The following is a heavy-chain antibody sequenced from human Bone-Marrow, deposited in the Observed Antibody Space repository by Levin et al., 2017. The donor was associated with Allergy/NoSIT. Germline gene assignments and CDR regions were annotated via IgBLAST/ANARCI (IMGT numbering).Heavy chain of an antibody. V-gene: IGHV3-13*01. CDR2: ITTSGDT. CDR3: TRFGEITSSYFYYGMDA. D-gene: IGHD3-10*01. J-gene: IGHJ6*02. CDR1: GFTFRSFD. Sequence: GESLKISCAASGFTFRSFDMHWVRQPTGKGLEWVSTITTSGDTYYPGSVKGRFTISRENAKNSLYLEMNTLRAGDTAVYYCTRFGEITSSYFYYGMDAWGQGTTVTVAS.